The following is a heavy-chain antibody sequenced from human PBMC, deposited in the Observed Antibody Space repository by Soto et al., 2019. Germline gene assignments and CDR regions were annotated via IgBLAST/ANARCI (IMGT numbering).Heavy chain of an antibody. V-gene: IGHV3-9*01. Sequence: SLRLSCVGTGLNFDDFAMHWVRQAPGKGLEWVSGITWNSRVLAYADSVKGRFTISRDNARNSLYLQMDSLRDEGTALYYCAKGRYDFWSPYYFDSWGQGTLVTVSS. CDR2: ITWNSRVL. J-gene: IGHJ4*02. CDR3: AKGRYDFWSPYYFDS. D-gene: IGHD3-3*01. CDR1: GLNFDDFA.